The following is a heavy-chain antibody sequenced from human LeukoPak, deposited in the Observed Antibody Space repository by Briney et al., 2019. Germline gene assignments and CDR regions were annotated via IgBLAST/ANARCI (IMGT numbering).Heavy chain of an antibody. D-gene: IGHD2-2*01. J-gene: IGHJ4*02. CDR2: IMIGGDGK. V-gene: IGHV3-23*01. CDR3: VRAAPRDCSPASCSLFDT. Sequence: GGSLRLSCAGSGFTFNNYAMSWVRRAPRKGLEWVSTIMIGGDGKHYADSVRGRFTISRDRSESTLYLQMNGLRADDTAVYYCVRAAPRDCSPASCSLFDTWGQGTLVTVSS. CDR1: GFTFNNYA.